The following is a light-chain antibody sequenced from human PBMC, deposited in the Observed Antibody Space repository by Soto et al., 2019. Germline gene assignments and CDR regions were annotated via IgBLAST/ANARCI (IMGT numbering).Light chain of an antibody. CDR3: QQYGGSAT. V-gene: IGKV3-20*01. CDR1: QSVNSSY. CDR2: GAS. J-gene: IGKJ1*01. Sequence: EIVLTQSPGTLSLSPGERATLSCRASQSVNSSYFAWYQQKPGQAPRLLIYGASNRATGIPDRFSGSGSGTDFTLTVSRLEPEDFAVYYCQQYGGSATFGQGTKVEIK.